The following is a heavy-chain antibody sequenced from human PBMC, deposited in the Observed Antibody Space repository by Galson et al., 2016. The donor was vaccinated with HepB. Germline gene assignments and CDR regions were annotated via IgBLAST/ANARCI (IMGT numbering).Heavy chain of an antibody. Sequence: SLRLSCAASGFTFSSYALSWVRQAPGQGLAWVAAISGSGGSTYLADSVKGRFTISRDNSKNTLYLQLNSLRAGDTAVDYCAKGGIAAAGTPWCFDYWGQGTLVTVSS. V-gene: IGHV3-23*01. CDR1: GFTFSSYA. J-gene: IGHJ4*02. CDR2: ISGSGGST. CDR3: AKGGIAAAGTPWCFDY. D-gene: IGHD6-13*01.